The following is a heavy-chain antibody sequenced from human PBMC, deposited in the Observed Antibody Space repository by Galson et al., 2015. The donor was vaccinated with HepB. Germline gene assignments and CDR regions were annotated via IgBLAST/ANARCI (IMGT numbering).Heavy chain of an antibody. CDR3: AKVPPSYYDSSGYYPGAFDY. CDR1: GFTFSSYA. D-gene: IGHD3-22*01. Sequence: LRLSCAASGFTFSSYAMSWVRQAPGKGLEWVSAISGSGGSTYYADSVKGRFTISRDNSKNTLYLQMNSLRAEDTAVYYCAKVPPSYYDSSGYYPGAFDYWGQGTLVTVSS. J-gene: IGHJ4*02. V-gene: IGHV3-23*01. CDR2: ISGSGGST.